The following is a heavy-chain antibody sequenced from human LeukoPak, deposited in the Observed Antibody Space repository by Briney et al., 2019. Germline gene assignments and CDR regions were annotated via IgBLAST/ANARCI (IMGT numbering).Heavy chain of an antibody. V-gene: IGHV3-7*01. Sequence: PGGSLRLSCAASGFTFSSYWMSWVRQAPGKGLEWVANIKQDGSEKYYVDSVKGRFTISRDNAKNSLYLQMNSLRAEDTAVYYCARGIVGATPPLDYWGQGTQVTVSS. CDR3: ARGIVGATPPLDY. D-gene: IGHD1-26*01. CDR1: GFTFSSYW. J-gene: IGHJ4*02. CDR2: IKQDGSEK.